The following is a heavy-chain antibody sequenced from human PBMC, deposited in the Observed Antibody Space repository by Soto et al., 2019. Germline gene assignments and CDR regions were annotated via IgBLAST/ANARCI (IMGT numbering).Heavy chain of an antibody. D-gene: IGHD3-16*01. CDR1: GGTISRGDYY. J-gene: IGHJ4*02. V-gene: IGHV4-30-4*01. CDR2: IYYSGST. CDR3: ARGGGLY. Sequence: QVQLQESGPGLVKPSQTQSLTCTVAGGTISRGDYYWSWIRQPPGKGLEWIGYIYYSGSTCYNPSLKSRVTISVDTSKNQFSLKLSSVTAADTAVYYCARGGGLYWGQGTLVTVSS.